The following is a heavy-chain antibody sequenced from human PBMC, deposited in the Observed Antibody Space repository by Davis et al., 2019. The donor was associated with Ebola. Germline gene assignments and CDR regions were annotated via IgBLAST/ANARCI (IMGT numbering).Heavy chain of an antibody. CDR1: GFSVRNYG. D-gene: IGHD1-14*01. V-gene: IGHV3-33*01. Sequence: PGGSLRLSCAPSGFSVRNYGMHWVRQAPGKGLEWVALIWADERSKDYVDSVKGRFTISKDTSKNTLYLQMNNLRVEDTAVYYCARDPAIGQPLSTFDVWGQGTTVTVAS. CDR3: ARDPAIGQPLSTFDV. CDR2: IWADERSK. J-gene: IGHJ3*01.